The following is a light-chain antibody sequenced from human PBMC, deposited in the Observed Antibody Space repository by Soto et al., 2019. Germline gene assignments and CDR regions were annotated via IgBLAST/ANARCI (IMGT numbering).Light chain of an antibody. Sequence: EIVLTQSPGILSLSPGERATLSCRASQSVSSRSIVWYQQKLGQAPRLLIYGASSRATGIPDRFSGSGSGTEYTYSINRLVSEDYAAYYWHRYGTTVFTFGPGTKVDV. J-gene: IGKJ3*01. CDR2: GAS. CDR3: HRYGTTVFT. CDR1: QSVSSRS. V-gene: IGKV3-20*01.